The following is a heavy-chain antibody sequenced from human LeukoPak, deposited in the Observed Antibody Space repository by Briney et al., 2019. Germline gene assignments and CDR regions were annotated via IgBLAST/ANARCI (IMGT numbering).Heavy chain of an antibody. Sequence: ASVKVSCKASGYTFTSYDINWVRQATGQGLEWMGWMKPNSGNTGYAQKFQGRVTMTRNTSISTAYMELSSLRSEDTAVYYCARVGLGYCSGGSCYGDWFDPWGQGTLVTVSS. CDR1: GYTFTSYD. V-gene: IGHV1-8*01. D-gene: IGHD2-15*01. J-gene: IGHJ5*02. CDR2: MKPNSGNT. CDR3: ARVGLGYCSGGSCYGDWFDP.